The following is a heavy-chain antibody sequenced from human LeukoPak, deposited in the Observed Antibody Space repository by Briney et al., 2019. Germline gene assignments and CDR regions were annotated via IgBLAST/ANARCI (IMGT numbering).Heavy chain of an antibody. D-gene: IGHD1-26*01. V-gene: IGHV3-11*06. Sequence: GGSLRLSCAASGFTFTDYYMSWIRQAPGKGLEGLSYISSGSSDTNYADSVKGRFTISRDKAKKSLYLQMNSLRAEDTAVYYCVRTAGRDGGIWGQGTLVTVSS. CDR1: GFTFTDYY. CDR3: VRTAGRDGGI. J-gene: IGHJ4*02. CDR2: ISSGSSDT.